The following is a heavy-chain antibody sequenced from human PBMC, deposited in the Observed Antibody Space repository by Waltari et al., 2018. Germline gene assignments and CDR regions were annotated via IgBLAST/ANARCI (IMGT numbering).Heavy chain of an antibody. D-gene: IGHD6-6*01. CDR2: ISASCTYI. CDR3: ASGYSSSSLDY. Sequence: EQLVESGGGLVKPGGSLRLSCAASGFTFSIYNMNWVRQAPGKGVEWVVSISASCTYINDADSMKGRFTISRDNAKNSLYLQMNSLRAEDTAVYYCASGYSSSSLDYWGQGTLVTVSS. V-gene: IGHV3-21*01. CDR1: GFTFSIYN. J-gene: IGHJ4*02.